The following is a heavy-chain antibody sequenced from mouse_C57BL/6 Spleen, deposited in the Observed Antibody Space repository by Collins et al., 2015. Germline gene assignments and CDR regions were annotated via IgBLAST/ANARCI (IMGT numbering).Heavy chain of an antibody. CDR2: IYPGSGGT. CDR3: ARSYDGYYYAMDY. J-gene: IGHJ4*01. Sequence: QVQLQQPGAELVKPGASVKMSCKASGYTFTSYWITWVKQRPGQGLEWIGDIYPGSGGTNYNEKFKSKATLTVDTSSSTAYMQLSSLTSEDSAVYYCARSYDGYYYAMDYWGQGTSVTVSS. D-gene: IGHD2-3*01. CDR1: GYTFTSYW. V-gene: IGHV1-55*01.